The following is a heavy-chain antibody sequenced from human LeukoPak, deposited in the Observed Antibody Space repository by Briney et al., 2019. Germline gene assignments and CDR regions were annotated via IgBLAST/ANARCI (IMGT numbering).Heavy chain of an antibody. J-gene: IGHJ5*02. V-gene: IGHV2-5*02. CDR3: AHRPGSSGGYEDWFDP. CDR2: IYWDDDK. CDR1: GFSLSTSGVG. D-gene: IGHD5-12*01. Sequence: ESGPTLVKPTQTLTLTCTFSGFSLSTSGVGVGWIRQPPGKALEWLALIYWDDDKRYSPSLKSRLTITKDTSKNQVVLTMTKMDPVDTATYYCAHRPGSSGGYEDWFDPWGQGTLVTVSS.